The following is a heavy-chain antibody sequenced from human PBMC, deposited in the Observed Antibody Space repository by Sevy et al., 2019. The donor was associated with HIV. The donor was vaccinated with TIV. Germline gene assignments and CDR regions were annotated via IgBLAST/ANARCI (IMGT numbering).Heavy chain of an antibody. CDR1: GYTFSTYG. CDR2: ISANNGNT. V-gene: IGHV1-18*01. D-gene: IGHD3-22*01. Sequence: TSVKVSCKASGYTFSTYGISWIRQAPGQGLEWMGWISANNGNTNYAQKIQGRVTMTTDTSTSTAYMELRGLTSDDTAFYFCARESYYYDMHSSYRPPDYWGQGTLVTVSS. J-gene: IGHJ4*02. CDR3: ARESYYYDMHSSYRPPDY.